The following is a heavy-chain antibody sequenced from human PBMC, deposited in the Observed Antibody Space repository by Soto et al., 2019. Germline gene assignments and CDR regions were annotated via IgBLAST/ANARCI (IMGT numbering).Heavy chain of an antibody. Sequence: SLKVSSKASGFTCISNAMSWVRPAPGQDPEWLGGIIPFFGTPNYAQKFQGRVTITADKSTSTFYMDLSGLKSEVTAFYYCARDKGAYYSHLDYWGQGTLVTVSS. D-gene: IGHD3-22*01. J-gene: IGHJ4*01. CDR2: IIPFFGTP. CDR3: ARDKGAYYSHLDY. V-gene: IGHV1-69*06. CDR1: GFTCISNA.